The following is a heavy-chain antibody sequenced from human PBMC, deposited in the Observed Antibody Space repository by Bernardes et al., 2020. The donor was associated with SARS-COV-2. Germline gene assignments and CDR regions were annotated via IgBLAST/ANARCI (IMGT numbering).Heavy chain of an antibody. CDR1: GGSLSGYY. J-gene: IGHJ2*01. D-gene: IGHD3-16*01. V-gene: IGHV4-34*01. CDR2: INYSGGT. Sequence: SETLSLTCAVYGGSLSGYYWNWIRQSPGKGLEWLGEINYSGGTNYNPSLKSRVTISVDTSKNHFSLNLNSVTAADTAVYYCARAVWGIWYFDLWGRGTLVTVSS. CDR3: ARAVWGIWYFDL.